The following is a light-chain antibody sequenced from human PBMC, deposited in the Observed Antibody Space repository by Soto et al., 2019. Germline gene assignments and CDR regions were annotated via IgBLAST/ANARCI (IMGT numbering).Light chain of an antibody. CDR1: QSVSTK. V-gene: IGKV3-15*01. CDR2: GAS. CDR3: QQYNKWPPYT. Sequence: EIVMTQSPATLSVSPGERATLSCRASQSVSTKLAWYQHKPGQAPRLLIYGASTRATGIPARFSGSGSGTEFTLTISSLQSEDFAVYYCQQYNKWPPYTFGQGTKVEIK. J-gene: IGKJ2*01.